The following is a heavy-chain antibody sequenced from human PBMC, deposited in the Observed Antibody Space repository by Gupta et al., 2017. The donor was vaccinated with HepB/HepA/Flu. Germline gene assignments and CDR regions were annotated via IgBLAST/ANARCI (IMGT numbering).Heavy chain of an antibody. J-gene: IGHJ6*02. Sequence: EVQLVESGGGLVQPGGSLRLSCAASGFTFSSYWMSWVRQAPGKGLEWVANIKQDGSEKYYVDSVKGRFTISRDNAKNSLYLQMNSLGAEDTAVYYCARGGNDYGDYEDYYYGMDVWGQGTTVTVSS. CDR3: ARGGNDYGDYEDYYYGMDV. CDR1: GFTFSSYW. D-gene: IGHD4-17*01. V-gene: IGHV3-7*04. CDR2: IKQDGSEK.